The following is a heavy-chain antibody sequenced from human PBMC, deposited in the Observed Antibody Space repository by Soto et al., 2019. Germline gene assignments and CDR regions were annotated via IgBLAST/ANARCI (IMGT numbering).Heavy chain of an antibody. D-gene: IGHD2-2*01. CDR2: MNPNSGNT. Sequence: QVQLVQSGAEVKKPGASVKVSCKASGYTFTSYDINWVRQATGQGLEWMGWMNPNSGNTGYAQKFQGRVTMTRNTSISTDYMELSSLRAEDTAVYYCARGLEYCSSTSCDYWFDPWGQGTLVTVSS. V-gene: IGHV1-8*01. CDR3: ARGLEYCSSTSCDYWFDP. J-gene: IGHJ5*02. CDR1: GYTFTSYD.